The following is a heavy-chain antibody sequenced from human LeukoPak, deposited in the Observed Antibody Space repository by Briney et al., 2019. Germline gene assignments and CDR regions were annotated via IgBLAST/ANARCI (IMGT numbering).Heavy chain of an antibody. Sequence: SSETLYLTCAVPGASISSYYWSWIRQPPWLGLEWIGDIYYSGSTKYNPSLESRVTISVDTSKNQLSLNLNSVTAADTAVYYCARARAASGQTILDYWGQGTLVTVSS. V-gene: IGHV4-59*01. CDR2: IYYSGST. CDR1: GASISSYY. D-gene: IGHD6-13*01. J-gene: IGHJ4*02. CDR3: ARARAASGQTILDY.